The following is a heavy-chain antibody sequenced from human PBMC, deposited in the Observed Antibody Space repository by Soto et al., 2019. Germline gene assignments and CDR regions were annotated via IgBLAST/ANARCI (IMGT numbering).Heavy chain of an antibody. Sequence: EVQLMESGGALVQPGGSLRLSCVASGFSFSSHSVTWVRQAPGKGPEWVSTISGSGGHIYYVDSVKGRFTISRDNSKNTLYLQMNSLGAEDTALYYCAKYHLGAMAPFDYWGQGTLVTVSS. J-gene: IGHJ4*02. V-gene: IGHV3-23*01. D-gene: IGHD5-18*01. CDR3: AKYHLGAMAPFDY. CDR1: GFSFSSHS. CDR2: ISGSGGHI.